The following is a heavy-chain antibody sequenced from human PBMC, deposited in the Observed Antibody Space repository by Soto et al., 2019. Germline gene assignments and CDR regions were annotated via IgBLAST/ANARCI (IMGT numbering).Heavy chain of an antibody. CDR3: AREPATAKPEGVDF. CDR1: GYTFSDYY. CDR2: INPNSGGT. Sequence: ASVKVSCKASGYTFSDYYIHCVRQAPGQGLEWMGWINPNSGGTKYAPKFQGGVTMTRDTSITTAYMELSRLRSGDTAVYYCAREPATAKPEGVDFWGQGTLVTVSS. J-gene: IGHJ4*02. D-gene: IGHD1-1*01. V-gene: IGHV1-2*02.